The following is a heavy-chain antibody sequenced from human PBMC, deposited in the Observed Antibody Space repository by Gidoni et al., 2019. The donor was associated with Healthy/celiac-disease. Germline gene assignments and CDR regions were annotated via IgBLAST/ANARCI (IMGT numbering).Heavy chain of an antibody. CDR3: ARLLGYSSGGGWFDP. V-gene: IGHV3-7*01. CDR1: GFTFSSYW. CDR2: IKQDGSEK. D-gene: IGHD6-19*01. Sequence: EVQLVESGGGLVQPGGSLRLSCAASGFTFSSYWMSWVRQDPGKGLEWVANIKQDGSEKYYVDSVKGRFTISRDNAKNSLYLQMNSLRAEDTAVYYCARLLGYSSGGGWFDPWGQGTLVTVSS. J-gene: IGHJ5*02.